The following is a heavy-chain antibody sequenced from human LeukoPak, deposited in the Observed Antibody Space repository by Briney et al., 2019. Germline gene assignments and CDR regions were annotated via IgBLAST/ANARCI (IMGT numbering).Heavy chain of an antibody. D-gene: IGHD3-10*01. J-gene: IGHJ4*02. V-gene: IGHV2-70*04. Sequence: SGPTLVNPTPTLTLTCTFSGFSLRTSGMRVSWIRQPPAKALEWLARIDWDDDKFYSTSLKTRLTISNDTSKNQAVLTMTNMDPVDTATYYCARISPYGSGTWSDYWGQGTLVTVSS. CDR2: IDWDDDK. CDR3: ARISPYGSGTWSDY. CDR1: GFSLRTSGMR.